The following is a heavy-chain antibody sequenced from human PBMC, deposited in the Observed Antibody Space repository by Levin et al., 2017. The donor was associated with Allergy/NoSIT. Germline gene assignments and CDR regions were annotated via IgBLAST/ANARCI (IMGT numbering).Heavy chain of an antibody. J-gene: IGHJ4*02. CDR1: GFTFSSYG. Sequence: GESLKISCAASGFTFSSYGMHWVRQAPGKGLEWVAVISYDGSNKYYADSVKGRFTISRDNSKNTLYLQMNSLRAEDTAVYYCAKVFSMGQVTTLDYWGQGTLVTVSS. V-gene: IGHV3-30*18. CDR3: AKVFSMGQVTTLDY. CDR2: ISYDGSNK. D-gene: IGHD4-11*01.